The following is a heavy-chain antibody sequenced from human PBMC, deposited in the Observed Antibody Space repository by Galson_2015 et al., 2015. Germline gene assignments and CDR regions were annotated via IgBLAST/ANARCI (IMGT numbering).Heavy chain of an antibody. CDR3: ARGYYYDSSGYVLSGIDI. D-gene: IGHD3-22*01. V-gene: IGHV1-3*01. CDR2: INAGNGNT. J-gene: IGHJ3*02. Sequence: SVKVSCKASGYTFTSYYMHWVRQAPGQRLEWMGWINAGNGNTKYSQKFQGRVTITRDTSASTAYMELSSLRSEDTAVYYCARGYYYDSSGYVLSGIDIWGQGTMVTVSS. CDR1: GYTFTSYY.